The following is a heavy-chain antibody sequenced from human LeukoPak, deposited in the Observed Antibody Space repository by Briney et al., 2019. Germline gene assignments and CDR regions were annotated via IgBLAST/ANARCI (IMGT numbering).Heavy chain of an antibody. V-gene: IGHV4-38-2*02. D-gene: IGHD3-22*01. CDR1: GYSISSGYY. CDR2: IYHSGST. Sequence: SETLSLTCTVSGYSISSGYYWGWIRQPPGKGLEWIGSIYHSGSTYYNPSLKSRVTISVDTSKNQFSLKLSSVTAADTAVYFCARSSGYYHEYFHHWGQGTLVTVSS. J-gene: IGHJ1*01. CDR3: ARSSGYYHEYFHH.